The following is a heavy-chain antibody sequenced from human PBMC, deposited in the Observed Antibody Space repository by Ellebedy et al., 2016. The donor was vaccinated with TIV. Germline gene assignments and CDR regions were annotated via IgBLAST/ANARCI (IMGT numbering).Heavy chain of an antibody. Sequence: PGGSLRLSCTASGFTFKNFSLNWVRHAPGKGLEWVASISGSLHSVNYAESVRGRFTISRDTSKDTLYLQMNSLRAGDTAVYYCAREGDTAMVHGLDVWGQGTAVTVSS. CDR1: GFTFKNFS. J-gene: IGHJ6*02. V-gene: IGHV3-21*04. CDR3: AREGDTAMVHGLDV. CDR2: ISGSLHSV. D-gene: IGHD5-18*01.